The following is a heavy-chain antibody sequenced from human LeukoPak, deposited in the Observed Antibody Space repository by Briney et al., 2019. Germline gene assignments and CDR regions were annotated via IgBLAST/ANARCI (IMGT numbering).Heavy chain of an antibody. V-gene: IGHV3-53*01. D-gene: IGHD1-1*01. J-gene: IGHJ4*02. CDR1: GFTFSSYA. Sequence: ETGGSLRLSCAASGFTFSSYAMSWVRQAPGKGLEWVSVIYSGGSTDYADSVKGRFTISRDNLKNTLYLQMNSLRAEDTAVYYCARGPAGYNWGQGTLVTFSS. CDR3: ARGPAGYN. CDR2: IYSGGST.